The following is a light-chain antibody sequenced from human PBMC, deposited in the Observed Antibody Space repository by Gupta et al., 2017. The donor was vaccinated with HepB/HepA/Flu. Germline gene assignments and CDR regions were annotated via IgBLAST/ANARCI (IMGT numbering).Light chain of an antibody. CDR3: NSRDSSGNHYV. CDR1: SLSRYY. CDR2: GKN. J-gene: IGLJ1*01. Sequence: SSELTPDPVVSVALGPTVRIPCHGDSLSRYYGNWYQQKPGLAPVLVIYGKNNRPSGIPDRFSGSNSGNTASLTITGAQAEDEADYYCNSRDSSGNHYVFGSGTKVTVL. V-gene: IGLV3-19*01.